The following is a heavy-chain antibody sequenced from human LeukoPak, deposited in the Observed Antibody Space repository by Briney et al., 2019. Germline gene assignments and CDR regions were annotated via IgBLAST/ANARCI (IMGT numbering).Heavy chain of an antibody. CDR3: ARDLIGFGSYYFDC. CDR2: IYTSGST. Sequence: SETLSLICTVYGGSISSYYWSWIRQPAGKGLEWIGRIYTSGSTNYNPSLKSRVTMSVDTSKNQFSLKLNSVTAADTAVYYCARDLIGFGSYYFDCWGQGTLVTVSS. V-gene: IGHV4-4*07. D-gene: IGHD3-10*01. CDR1: GGSISSYY. J-gene: IGHJ4*02.